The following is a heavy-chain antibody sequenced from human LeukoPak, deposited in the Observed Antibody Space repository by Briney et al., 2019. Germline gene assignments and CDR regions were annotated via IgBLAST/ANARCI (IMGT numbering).Heavy chain of an antibody. CDR3: ARAWESIAGYYFDY. J-gene: IGHJ4*02. V-gene: IGHV1-8*01. CDR1: GYTFTNYD. Sequence: ASVKVSCKASGYTFTNYDINWVRQATGQGLEWMGWMNPNSGSTGYAQKFQGRVTMARDTSIRTAYLELSSLTSEDTAVYYCARAWESIAGYYFDYWGQGTLVTVSS. CDR2: MNPNSGST. D-gene: IGHD1-26*01.